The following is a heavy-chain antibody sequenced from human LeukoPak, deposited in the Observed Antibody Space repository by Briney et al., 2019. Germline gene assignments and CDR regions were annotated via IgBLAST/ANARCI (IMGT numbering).Heavy chain of an antibody. Sequence: GGSLRLSCAASGFTFSSYEMNWVRQAPGKGLEGLSYISSSGSTIFYADSVKGRFTISRDNAKNSLYLQLNSLRAEDTAVYYCARDYRTDYWGQGTLVTVSS. CDR3: ARDYRTDY. D-gene: IGHD1-14*01. CDR2: ISSSGSTI. V-gene: IGHV3-48*03. J-gene: IGHJ4*02. CDR1: GFTFSSYE.